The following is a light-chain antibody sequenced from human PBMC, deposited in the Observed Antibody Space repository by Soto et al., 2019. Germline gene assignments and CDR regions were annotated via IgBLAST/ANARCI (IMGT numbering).Light chain of an antibody. CDR2: EVS. V-gene: IGLV2-18*02. CDR1: SSDVGTYNH. J-gene: IGLJ1*01. Sequence: QSALTQPPSVSGSPGQSVTISCSGTSSDVGTYNHVSWYQQAPGTAPKVMIYEVSSRPSGVPDRFSGSKSGNTASLTISGLQPEDEADYYCYSFTTGNTYVFGTGTKLTVL. CDR3: YSFTTGNTYV.